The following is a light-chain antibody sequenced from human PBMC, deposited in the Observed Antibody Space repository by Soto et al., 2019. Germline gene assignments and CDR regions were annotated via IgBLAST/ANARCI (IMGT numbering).Light chain of an antibody. Sequence: DIQMTQSPSTLSASVGDRVTITCRASQSISSWLAWYQQKPGKAPKLLIYDASSLESGVPSRFSGSGSGTEFTLTISSLQPDDFATYYCQQYNSLSGRTFGQGTKVDIK. CDR3: QQYNSLSGRT. CDR1: QSISSW. CDR2: DAS. V-gene: IGKV1-5*01. J-gene: IGKJ1*01.